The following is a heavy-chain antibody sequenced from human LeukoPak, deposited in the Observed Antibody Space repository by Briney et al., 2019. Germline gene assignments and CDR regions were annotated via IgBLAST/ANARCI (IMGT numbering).Heavy chain of an antibody. D-gene: IGHD2-21*01. CDR3: WGGGWKKPFDY. CDR1: GGTFSSYA. J-gene: IGHJ4*02. Sequence: ASVKVSCKASGGTFSSYAISWVRQAPGQGLEWMGGIIPIFGTANYAQKFQGRVTITADESTSTAYMELSSLRSEDTAVYYCWGGGWKKPFDYWGQGTLVTVSS. V-gene: IGHV1-69*13. CDR2: IIPIFGTA.